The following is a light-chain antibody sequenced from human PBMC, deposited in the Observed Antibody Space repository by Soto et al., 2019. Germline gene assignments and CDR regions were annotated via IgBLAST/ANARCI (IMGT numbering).Light chain of an antibody. Sequence: QAVVTQEPSLTVSPGGTVTLTCGSSTGAVTSGHYPYWFQQKPGQAPRTLIYDTSNKHSWTPARFSGSLLGGKAALTLSGAQPEDEAEYYCLLPYSGARLHVVFGGGTKLTVL. CDR2: DTS. CDR3: LLPYSGARLHVV. V-gene: IGLV7-46*01. J-gene: IGLJ2*01. CDR1: TGAVTSGHY.